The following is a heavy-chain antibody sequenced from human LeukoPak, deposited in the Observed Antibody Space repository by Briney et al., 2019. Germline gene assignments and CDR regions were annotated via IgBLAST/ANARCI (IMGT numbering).Heavy chain of an antibody. CDR2: IYYSGST. J-gene: IGHJ4*02. CDR1: GGSISSGGYY. CDR3: ARDRDSSGYFFEY. V-gene: IGHV4-31*03. Sequence: PSQTLSLTCTVSGGSISSGGYYWSWIRPPPGKGLEWIGYIYYSGSTYYTPSLKSRVTISVDTSKNQFSLKLSSVTAADTAVYYCARDRDSSGYFFEYWGQGTLVTVSS. D-gene: IGHD3-22*01.